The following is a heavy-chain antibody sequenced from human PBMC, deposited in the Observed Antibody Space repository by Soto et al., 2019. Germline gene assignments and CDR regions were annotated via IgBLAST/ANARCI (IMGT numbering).Heavy chain of an antibody. J-gene: IGHJ4*02. V-gene: IGHV3-30*18. Sequence: HPGGSLRLSCAASGFTFSSYGMHWVRQAPGKGLEWVAVISYDGSNKYYADSVKGRFTISRDNSKNTLYLQMNSLRAEDTAVYYCAKLAYYDSSGYSGVGGDYWGQGTLVTVSS. CDR3: AKLAYYDSSGYSGVGGDY. CDR2: ISYDGSNK. D-gene: IGHD3-22*01. CDR1: GFTFSSYG.